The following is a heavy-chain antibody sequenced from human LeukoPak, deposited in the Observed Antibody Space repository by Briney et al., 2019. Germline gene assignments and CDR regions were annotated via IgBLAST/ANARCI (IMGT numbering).Heavy chain of an antibody. V-gene: IGHV3-21*01. Sequence: GGSLRLSCAAPGFSFSNFAMSWARQAPGKGLEWVSSISSSSSYIYYADSVKGRFTISRDNAKNSLYLQMNSLRAEDTAVYYCARDWYSSSWLFDYWGQGTLVTVSS. CDR3: ARDWYSSSWLFDY. CDR2: ISSSSSYI. J-gene: IGHJ4*02. D-gene: IGHD6-13*01. CDR1: GFSFSNFA.